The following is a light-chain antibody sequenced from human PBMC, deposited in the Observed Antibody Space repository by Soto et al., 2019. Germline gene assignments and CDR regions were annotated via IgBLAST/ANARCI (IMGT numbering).Light chain of an antibody. CDR2: SGS. Sequence: DIQMTQSPSSVSASVGDRVTITCRASQGLSSWLAWYQQKPGKAPKLLIYSGSSLQSGVSSRFSGSGGGTDFTLTISSLRPEDFATYYCQQANSFPITFGQGTRLEIK. CDR1: QGLSSW. V-gene: IGKV1D-12*01. CDR3: QQANSFPIT. J-gene: IGKJ5*01.